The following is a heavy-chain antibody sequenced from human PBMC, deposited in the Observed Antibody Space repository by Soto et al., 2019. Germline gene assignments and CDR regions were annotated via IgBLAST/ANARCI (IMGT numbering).Heavy chain of an antibody. CDR2: IYWDDDN. CDR3: VHREGANAEFDV. D-gene: IGHD2-15*01. V-gene: IGHV2-5*02. J-gene: IGHJ4*02. CDR1: GFSFTTGGVG. Sequence: QITLKESGPTLVKPTQTLTLTCTFSGFSFTTGGVGVAWIRQPPGKALEWLGLIYWDDDNRYSPSLKNRVTITRDTSRNQVVLTLTNMDPVDTGTYCCVHREGANAEFDVWGPGILVTVSA.